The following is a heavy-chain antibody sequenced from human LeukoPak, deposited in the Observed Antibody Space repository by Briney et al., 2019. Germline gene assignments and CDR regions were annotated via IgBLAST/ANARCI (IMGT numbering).Heavy chain of an antibody. D-gene: IGHD1-26*01. CDR3: AKRGQWELLNYFDY. CDR2: ISGSGGST. CDR1: GFTFSSYA. V-gene: IGHV3-23*01. Sequence: PGGSLRLSCAASGFTFSSYAMSLVRQAPGKGLEWVSAISGSGGSTYYADSVKGRFTISRDNSKNTLYLQMNSLRAEDTAVYYCAKRGQWELLNYFDYWGQGTLVTVSS. J-gene: IGHJ4*02.